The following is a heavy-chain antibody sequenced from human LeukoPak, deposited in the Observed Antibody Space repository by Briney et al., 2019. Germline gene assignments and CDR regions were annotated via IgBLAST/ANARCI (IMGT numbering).Heavy chain of an antibody. J-gene: IGHJ5*02. V-gene: IGHV3-33*01. D-gene: IGHD4-17*01. CDR2: IWYDGSNK. CDR3: ASAGDGDYRTDP. CDR1: GFDFRNYA. Sequence: GGSLRLSCAASGFDFRNYAMHWVRQAPGKGLEWVAVIWYDGSNKHYAASVKGRLTISRDNSKNTLYLQMDSLGVEDTAFYYCASAGDGDYRTDPWGQGTLVTVSS.